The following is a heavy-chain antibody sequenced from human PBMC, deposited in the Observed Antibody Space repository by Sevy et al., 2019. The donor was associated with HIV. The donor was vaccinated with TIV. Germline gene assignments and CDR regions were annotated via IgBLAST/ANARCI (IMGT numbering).Heavy chain of an antibody. Sequence: ASLKVSCKASGYTFTSYGISWVRQAPGQGLEWMGWISAYNGNTNYAQKLQGRVTMTTDTSTSTAYMELRSLRSDDTAVYYCARDQPESDWNDATPGFDYWGQGTLVTVSS. CDR1: GYTFTSYG. J-gene: IGHJ4*02. D-gene: IGHD1-1*01. CDR2: ISAYNGNT. CDR3: ARDQPESDWNDATPGFDY. V-gene: IGHV1-18*01.